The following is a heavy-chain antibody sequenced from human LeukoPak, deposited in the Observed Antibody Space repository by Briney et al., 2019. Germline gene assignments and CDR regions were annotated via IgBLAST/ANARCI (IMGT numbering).Heavy chain of an antibody. CDR2: IYPGDSDT. D-gene: IGHD3-22*01. CDR1: GYTFTSYW. V-gene: IGHV5-51*01. Sequence: ASVKVSCRASGYTFTSYWIGWVRQMPGKGLEWMGIIYPGDSDTRYSPSLQGQVTISADKSISTAYLQWSSLKASDTAMYYCARQGAGYYDSSGSWGQGTMVTVSS. CDR3: ARQGAGYYDSSGS. J-gene: IGHJ3*01.